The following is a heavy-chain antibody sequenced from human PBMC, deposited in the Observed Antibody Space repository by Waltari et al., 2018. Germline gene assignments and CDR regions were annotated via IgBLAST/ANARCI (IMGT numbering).Heavy chain of an antibody. CDR3: ARGSSSSTTLDYYYYYMDV. D-gene: IGHD6-6*01. V-gene: IGHV1-69*10. Sequence: QVQLVQSGAEVKKPGSSVKVSCKASGGTFSSYAISWVRQAPGQGLEWMGGIIPILGIANYAQKFQGRGTITADKSTSTAYMELSRLRSEDTAVYYCARGSSSSTTLDYYYYYMDVWGKGTTVTVSS. CDR1: GGTFSSYA. J-gene: IGHJ6*03. CDR2: IIPILGIA.